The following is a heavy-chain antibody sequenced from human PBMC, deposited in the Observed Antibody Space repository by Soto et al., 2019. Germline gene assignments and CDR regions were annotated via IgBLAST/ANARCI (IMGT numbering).Heavy chain of an antibody. D-gene: IGHD6-13*01. V-gene: IGHV4-34*01. J-gene: IGHJ6*02. CDR1: GGSFSGYY. CDR2: INHSGST. CDR3: ARNRPPNSSSWPPINSRYYYGMDV. Sequence: SETLSLTCAVYGGSFSGYYWSWIRQPPGKGLEWIGEINHSGSTNYNPSLKSRVTISVDTSKNQFSLKLSSVTAADTAVYYCARNRPPNSSSWPPINSRYYYGMDVWGQGTTVTVSS.